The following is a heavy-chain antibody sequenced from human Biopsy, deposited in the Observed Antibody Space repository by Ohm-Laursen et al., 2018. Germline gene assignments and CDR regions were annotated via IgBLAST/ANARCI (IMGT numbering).Heavy chain of an antibody. Sequence: SLRLSCTASGFSVSSYDMNWARQAPGKGLEWISYINEVSSHIYDADSVKGRITVARDIAKNSLYLQLNSLRVEDTAVYYCARDSSRRAREGGMDVWGQGTTVTVSS. V-gene: IGHV3-21*01. D-gene: IGHD6-6*01. CDR2: INEVSSHI. J-gene: IGHJ6*02. CDR1: GFSVSSYD. CDR3: ARDSSRRAREGGMDV.